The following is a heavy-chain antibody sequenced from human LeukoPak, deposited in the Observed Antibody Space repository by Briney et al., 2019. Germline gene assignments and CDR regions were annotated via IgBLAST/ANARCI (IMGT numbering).Heavy chain of an antibody. V-gene: IGHV1-2*06. CDR3: TRDRGYDYFLDY. Sequence: ASVTVSCKASGYTFTGYYMHWVRQAPGQGREWMGRINPNSGGTNYAQKFQGRVTMTRDTSISTAYMELSRLRSDDTAVYYCTRDRGYDYFLDYWGQGTLVTASS. CDR2: INPNSGGT. CDR1: GYTFTGYY. D-gene: IGHD5-12*01. J-gene: IGHJ4*02.